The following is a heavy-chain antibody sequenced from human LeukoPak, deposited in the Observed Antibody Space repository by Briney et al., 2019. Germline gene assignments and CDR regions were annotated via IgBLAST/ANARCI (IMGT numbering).Heavy chain of an antibody. CDR1: RGTFSSYA. Sequence: GASVKVSCKASRGTFSSYAINWVRQATGQGLEWMGWMNPNSGNTGYAQKFQGRVTITRNTSISTAYMELSSLRSEDTAVYYCARSFMAATMIVVVPAFDIWGQGTMVTVSS. J-gene: IGHJ3*02. CDR3: ARSFMAATMIVVVPAFDI. CDR2: MNPNSGNT. V-gene: IGHV1-8*03. D-gene: IGHD3-22*01.